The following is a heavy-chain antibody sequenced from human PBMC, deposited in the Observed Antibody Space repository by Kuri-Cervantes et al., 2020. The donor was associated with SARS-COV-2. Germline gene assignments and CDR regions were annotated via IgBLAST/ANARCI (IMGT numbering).Heavy chain of an antibody. J-gene: IGHJ6*04. CDR3: ARGQVVRHLDWSSELSYRYYMDV. V-gene: IGHV4-61*08. CDR2: VPISGST. D-gene: IGHD3-9*01. Sequence: SETLSLTCSVSRGSIKSHGSITSNFWTWIRQPPGRGLEWIGDVPISGSTNYNPSLESRVTISTDTSKNQFSLMLNSVTAADTAVYFCARGQVVRHLDWSSELSYRYYMDVWGKGTTVTVSS. CDR1: RGSIKSHGSITSNF.